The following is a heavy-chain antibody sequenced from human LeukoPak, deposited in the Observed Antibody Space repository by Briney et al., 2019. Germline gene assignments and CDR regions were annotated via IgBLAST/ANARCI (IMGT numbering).Heavy chain of an antibody. Sequence: PGGSLRLSCAASGFTFSSYWMSWVRQAPGKGLEWVAVISYDGSNKYYADSVKGRFTISRDNSKNTLYLQMNSLRAEDTAVYYCAKFFTGEYVRAFDVWGQGTRVTVSS. D-gene: IGHD3-10*02. V-gene: IGHV3-30*18. J-gene: IGHJ3*01. CDR2: ISYDGSNK. CDR3: AKFFTGEYVRAFDV. CDR1: GFTFSSYW.